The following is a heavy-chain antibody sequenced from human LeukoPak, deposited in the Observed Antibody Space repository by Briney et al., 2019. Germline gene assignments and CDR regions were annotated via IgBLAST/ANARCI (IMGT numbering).Heavy chain of an antibody. CDR3: ARELGGLEWTPTLPYFDY. J-gene: IGHJ4*02. V-gene: IGHV3-66*02. D-gene: IGHD1-1*01. CDR2: IYSGGYT. CDR1: GFTVSSNY. Sequence: PGGSLRLSCAASGFTVSSNYMAWVRQAPGKGLEWVSIIYSGGYTYYADSVKGRFTISRDNSKNTLYLQMNSLRAEDTAVYYCARELGGLEWTPTLPYFDYWGQGTLVTVSS.